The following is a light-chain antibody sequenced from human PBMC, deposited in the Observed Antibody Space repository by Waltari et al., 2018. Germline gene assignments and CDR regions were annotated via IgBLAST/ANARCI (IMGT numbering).Light chain of an antibody. Sequence: SSELTQDPGVSVALGQTIRFTCQGDSLRTSYASWYQLKPGQAPVLVISGKDKRPSGIPDRISGYSSGTTSSLTITGAQAEDDADYYCSSRNGRANQVVFAGGTKVTVL. CDR2: GKD. CDR1: SLRTSY. CDR3: SSRNGRANQVV. J-gene: IGLJ3*02. V-gene: IGLV3-19*01.